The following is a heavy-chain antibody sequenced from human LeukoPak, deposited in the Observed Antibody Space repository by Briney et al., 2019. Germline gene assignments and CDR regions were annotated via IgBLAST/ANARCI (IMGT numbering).Heavy chain of an antibody. CDR2: IYYSGST. V-gene: IGHV4-59*08. CDR3: ARQGIAAAGVIFDY. Sequence: SETLSLTCAVYGGSFSSYYWSWIRQPPGKGLEWIGYIYYSGSTNYNPSLKSRVTISVDTSKNQFSLKLSSVTAADTAVYYCARQGIAAAGVIFDYWGQGTLVTVSS. J-gene: IGHJ4*02. CDR1: GGSFSSYY. D-gene: IGHD6-13*01.